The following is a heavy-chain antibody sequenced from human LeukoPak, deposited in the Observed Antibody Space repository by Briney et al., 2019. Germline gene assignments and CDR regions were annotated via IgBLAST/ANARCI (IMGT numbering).Heavy chain of an antibody. J-gene: IGHJ3*02. V-gene: IGHV3-7*03. Sequence: GGSLRLSCAASGFTFSNYWMNWVRQAPGKGLEWVANIKQDGSEKYYVDSVKGRFTISRDDAKSSLYLQMDSLRVEDTALYYCVRDDPGVQQERRLSPFDIWGQGTMVTVSS. CDR1: GFTFSNYW. D-gene: IGHD1-1*01. CDR2: IKQDGSEK. CDR3: VRDDPGVQQERRLSPFDI.